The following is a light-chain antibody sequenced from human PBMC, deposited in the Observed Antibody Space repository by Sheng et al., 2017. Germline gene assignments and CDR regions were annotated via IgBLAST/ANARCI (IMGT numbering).Light chain of an antibody. CDR2: TAS. CDR3: QQYNNWPPIT. Sequence: ETVMTQSPATLSVSPGERATLSCRASQSVSSNLAWYQQKPGQAPRLLIHTASTRATGIPARFSGSGSGTEFTLTISSLQSEDSAVYYCQQYNNWPPITFGQGTRLEI. V-gene: IGKV3-15*01. CDR1: QSVSSN. J-gene: IGKJ5*01.